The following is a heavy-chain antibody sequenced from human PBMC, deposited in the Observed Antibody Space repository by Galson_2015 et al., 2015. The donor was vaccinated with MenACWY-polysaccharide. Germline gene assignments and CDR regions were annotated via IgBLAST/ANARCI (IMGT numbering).Heavy chain of an antibody. CDR2: IKPDGSEK. CDR1: GFTFSWYW. J-gene: IGHJ4*02. D-gene: IGHD2-15*01. V-gene: IGHV3-7*01. Sequence: SLRLSCAASGFTFSWYWMSWVRQAPGKGLEWVANIKPDGSEKYYADSVKGRFTIDRDNAKNSLYVRMNSLRVDDTAVYYCARPNCSISSCLTNHFDYWGQGTLVTVSS. CDR3: ARPNCSISSCLTNHFDY.